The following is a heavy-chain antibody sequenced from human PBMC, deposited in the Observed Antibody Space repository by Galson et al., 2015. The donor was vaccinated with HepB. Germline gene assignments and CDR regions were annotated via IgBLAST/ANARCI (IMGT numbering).Heavy chain of an antibody. CDR1: GFKFSDYD. CDR3: ARDARRGFDY. V-gene: IGHV3-48*03. CDR2: ISSSGSTI. D-gene: IGHD3-10*01. J-gene: IGHJ4*02. Sequence: SLRLSCAGSGFKFSDYDMNWVRQAPGKGLEWLSYISSSGSTIYYADSVQGRFTISRDNTKSFLYLQMNRLRIEDTAIYYCARDARRGFDYWGQGTPVTVSS.